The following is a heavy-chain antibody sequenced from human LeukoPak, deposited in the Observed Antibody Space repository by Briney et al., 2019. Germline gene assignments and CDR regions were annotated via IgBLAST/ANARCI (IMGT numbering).Heavy chain of an antibody. Sequence: SVKVSCEASGGTFSSYAISWVRQAPGQGLEWMGGIIPIFGTANYAQKFQGRVTITADKSTSTAYMELSSLRSEDTAVYYCARGYSGYATQYNWFDPWGQGTLVTVSS. CDR3: ARGYSGYATQYNWFDP. V-gene: IGHV1-69*06. D-gene: IGHD5-12*01. J-gene: IGHJ5*02. CDR1: GGTFSSYA. CDR2: IIPIFGTA.